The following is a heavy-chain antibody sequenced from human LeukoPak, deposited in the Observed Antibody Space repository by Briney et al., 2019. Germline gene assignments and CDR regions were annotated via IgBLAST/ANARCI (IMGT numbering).Heavy chain of an antibody. Sequence: GGSLRLSCAASGFTFSSYSMNWVRQAPGKGLEWVSSISSSSSYIYYADSVKGRFTISRDNAKNSLYLQMNSLRAEDTAVYYCARDRDTAMVGDAFDIWGQGTMVTVSS. CDR2: ISSSSSYI. D-gene: IGHD5-18*01. CDR3: ARDRDTAMVGDAFDI. J-gene: IGHJ3*02. V-gene: IGHV3-21*01. CDR1: GFTFSSYS.